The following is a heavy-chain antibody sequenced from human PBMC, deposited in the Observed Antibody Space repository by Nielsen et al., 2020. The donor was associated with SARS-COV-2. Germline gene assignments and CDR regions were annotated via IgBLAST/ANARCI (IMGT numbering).Heavy chain of an antibody. CDR1: GGSVSSGSYY. J-gene: IGHJ4*02. CDR3: ARELYDFWSGYQAY. D-gene: IGHD3-3*01. CDR2: IYYSGST. Sequence: SETLSLTCTVSGGSVSSGSYYWSWIRQPPGKGLEWIGYIYYSGSTNYNPSLKSRVTISVDTSKNQFSLKLSSVTAADTAVYYCARELYDFWSGYQAYWGQGTLVTVSS. V-gene: IGHV4-61*01.